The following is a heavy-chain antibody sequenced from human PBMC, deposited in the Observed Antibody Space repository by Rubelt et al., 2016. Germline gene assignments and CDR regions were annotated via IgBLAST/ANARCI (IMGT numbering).Heavy chain of an antibody. Sequence: QLQLQESGPGLVKPSETLSLTCTVSGGSISSNTDYWGWIRQPPGKGLEWIGHIYHNGSTHYNPSLKSRVTISVDTSENQLSLELSSVTAAVTAIYYGLRDRCGNWYIRYAVDVGGQGTMVTVSS. CDR3: LRDRCGNWYIRYAVDV. V-gene: IGHV4-39*07. D-gene: IGHD6-13*01. CDR1: GGSISSNTDY. J-gene: IGHJ3*01. CDR2: IYHNGST.